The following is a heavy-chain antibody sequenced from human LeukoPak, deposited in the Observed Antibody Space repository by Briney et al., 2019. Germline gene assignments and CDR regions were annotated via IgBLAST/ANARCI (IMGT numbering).Heavy chain of an antibody. CDR2: IHHSGGT. Sequence: PSETLSLTCSVSGASINNYWWIWIRQPPERGLEWIAYIHHSGGTKYNPSLKSRVTISLHTSKNQVSLMMTSVTAADTAVSFCATHALFDSKTYSFWFDPWGHGTLVTVSS. J-gene: IGHJ5*02. D-gene: IGHD5/OR15-5a*01. V-gene: IGHV4-59*08. CDR1: GASINNYW. CDR3: ATHALFDSKTYSFWFDP.